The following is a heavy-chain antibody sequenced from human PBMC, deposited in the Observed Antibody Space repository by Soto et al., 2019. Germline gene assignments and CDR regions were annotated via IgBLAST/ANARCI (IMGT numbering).Heavy chain of an antibody. J-gene: IGHJ4*02. D-gene: IGHD3-22*01. CDR2: TYYRSKRYN. V-gene: IGHV6-1*01. CDR3: ARETEKIRGMIVIDY. Sequence: QVQLQQSGPGLVKPSQTLSLTCAISGDSISSNSAAWNWIRQTPSRVLEWLGRTYYRSKRYNAYAVFVKSRITIYPDTSKNQFSLQLKAVTPEDTAVYYCARETEKIRGMIVIDYWGQGTLVTVSS. CDR1: GDSISSNSAA.